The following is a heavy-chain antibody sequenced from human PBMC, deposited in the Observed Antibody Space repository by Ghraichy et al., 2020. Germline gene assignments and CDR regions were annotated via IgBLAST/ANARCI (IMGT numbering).Heavy chain of an antibody. J-gene: IGHJ4*02. V-gene: IGHV5-51*01. Sequence: GESLNISCTDSGFTFPNYFIAWVRQMPGKGLEWMGVIHPGDSKTKYNPSFQGQVTISADRSINTAYLQWSSLKASDTAMYYCATPGRDTCASYSWGQGTLVTVSS. CDR1: GFTFPNYF. CDR3: ATPGRDTCASYS. D-gene: IGHD2-8*02. CDR2: IHPGDSKT.